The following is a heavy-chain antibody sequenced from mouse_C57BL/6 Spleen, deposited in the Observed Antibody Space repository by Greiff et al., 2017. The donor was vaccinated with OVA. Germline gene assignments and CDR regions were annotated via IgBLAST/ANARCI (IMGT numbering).Heavy chain of an antibody. V-gene: IGHV2-2*01. J-gene: IGHJ3*01. CDR3: ARIGGDYENAY. Sequence: QVQLTESGPGLVQPSQSLSITCTVSGFSLTSYGVHWVRQSPGKGLEWLGVLWSGGSTDYNAAFICRVGLSQDNSKSQFVFKMNSLQADDTAIYYCARIGGDYENAYWGQGTLVTVSA. CDR1: GFSLTSYG. CDR2: LWSGGST. D-gene: IGHD2-4*01.